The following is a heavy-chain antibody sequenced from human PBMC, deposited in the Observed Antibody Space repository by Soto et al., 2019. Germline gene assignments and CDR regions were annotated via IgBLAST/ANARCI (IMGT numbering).Heavy chain of an antibody. J-gene: IGHJ4*02. CDR3: ARGYSNKGFDY. D-gene: IGHD5-18*01. CDR1: GGSISSYY. Sequence: PSETLSLTCTVSGGSISSYYWSWIRQPPGKGLEWIGYIYYSGSTNYNPSLKSRVTISVDTSKNQFSLKLSSVTAADTAVYYCARGYSNKGFDYWGQGTLVTVSS. CDR2: IYYSGST. V-gene: IGHV4-59*01.